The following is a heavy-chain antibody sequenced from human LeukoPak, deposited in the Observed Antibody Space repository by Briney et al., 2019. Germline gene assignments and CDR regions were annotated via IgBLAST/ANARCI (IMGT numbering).Heavy chain of an antibody. Sequence: SETLSLTCSVSGGSISNYYWSWLRQPPGKGLEWIGYIFSRGSSNYSPSLKSRVTISVDTSKNQFSLKLSSVTAADTAVYYCARASDSSGYYDLDYWGQGTLVTVSS. D-gene: IGHD3-22*01. CDR2: IFSRGSS. CDR3: ARASDSSGYYDLDY. CDR1: GGSISNYY. J-gene: IGHJ4*02. V-gene: IGHV4-59*01.